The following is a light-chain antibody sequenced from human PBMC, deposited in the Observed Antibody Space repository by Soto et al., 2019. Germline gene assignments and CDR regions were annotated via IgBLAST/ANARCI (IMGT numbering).Light chain of an antibody. CDR3: QQYGRSKRWT. CDR2: GAS. V-gene: IGKV3-20*01. Sequence: EVVLTQFPGTLSLPPGERATLSCRASQTITGTYLAWYQQKPGQAPRLLIHGASTRATGIPDRFSGGGTGTDFNLNISRVEPEDFAMYYCQQYGRSKRWTFGQGTKVEVK. J-gene: IGKJ1*01. CDR1: QTITGTY.